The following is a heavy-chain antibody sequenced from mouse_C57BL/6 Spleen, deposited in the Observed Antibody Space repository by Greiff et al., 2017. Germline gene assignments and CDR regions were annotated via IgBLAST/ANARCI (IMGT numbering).Heavy chain of an antibody. D-gene: IGHD2-4*01. Sequence: VQLQQSGPELVKPGASVKISCKASGYTFTDYYMNWVKQSHGKSLEWIGDINPNNGGTSYNQKFKGKATLTVDKSSSTAYMEIRSLTSEDSAVYYCARGYDYDEAAYWGQGTLVTVSA. CDR3: ARGYDYDEAAY. J-gene: IGHJ3*01. CDR2: INPNNGGT. CDR1: GYTFTDYY. V-gene: IGHV1-26*01.